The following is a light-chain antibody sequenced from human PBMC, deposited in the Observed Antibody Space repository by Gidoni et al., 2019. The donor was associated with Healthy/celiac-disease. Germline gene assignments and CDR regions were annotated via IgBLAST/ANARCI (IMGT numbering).Light chain of an antibody. J-gene: IGKJ4*01. V-gene: IGKV3-11*01. Sequence: EIVLTQSPATRSLSPGERATLSCRASQSVSSYFAWYQQKPGTAPRLLIYDASNRATGIPARFSGSGSGTDFTLTISSLEPEDFAVYYCQQRSNWLTFGGGTKVEIK. CDR1: QSVSSY. CDR3: QQRSNWLT. CDR2: DAS.